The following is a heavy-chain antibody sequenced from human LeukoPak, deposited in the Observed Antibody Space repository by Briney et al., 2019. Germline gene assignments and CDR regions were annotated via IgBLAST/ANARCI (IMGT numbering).Heavy chain of an antibody. J-gene: IGHJ6*02. Sequence: GGSLRLSCAASGFTFNTYTMTWVRQAPGKGLEWVSVIYSGGSTYYADSVKGRVAISRDNSNNTVFLQMNIVRAEDTAVYYCARSYSNHLFGMDVWGQGTTVTVSS. CDR1: GFTFNTYT. D-gene: IGHD4-11*01. CDR2: IYSGGST. V-gene: IGHV3-66*01. CDR3: ARSYSNHLFGMDV.